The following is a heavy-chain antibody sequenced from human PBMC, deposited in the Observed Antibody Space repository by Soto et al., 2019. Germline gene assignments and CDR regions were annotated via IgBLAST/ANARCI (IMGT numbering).Heavy chain of an antibody. CDR2: ISGSGGST. V-gene: IGHV3-23*01. CDR3: AKDPRHLITMVRGVIITWTYYYYYYMDV. J-gene: IGHJ6*03. D-gene: IGHD3-10*01. Sequence: EVQLLESGGGLVQPGGSLRLSCAASGFTFSSYAMSWVRQAPGKGLEWVSAISGSGGSTYYADSVKGRFTISRDNSKNTLYLQMNSLRAEDTAVYYCAKDPRHLITMVRGVIITWTYYYYYYMDVWGKGTTVTVSS. CDR1: GFTFSSYA.